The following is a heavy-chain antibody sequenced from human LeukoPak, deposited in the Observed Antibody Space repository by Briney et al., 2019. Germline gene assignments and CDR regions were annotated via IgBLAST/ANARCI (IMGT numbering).Heavy chain of an antibody. D-gene: IGHD6-6*01. Sequence: PGGSLRLSCAASGFTFSSYAMSWVRQAPGKGLEWVSGISGSGGSTYYADSVKGRFTISRDNSKNTLFLQMNSLRAEDSAVYYCSKETSDHRYLGQGTLVTVSS. CDR1: GFTFSSYA. CDR3: SKETSDHRY. CDR2: ISGSGGST. J-gene: IGHJ4*02. V-gene: IGHV3-23*01.